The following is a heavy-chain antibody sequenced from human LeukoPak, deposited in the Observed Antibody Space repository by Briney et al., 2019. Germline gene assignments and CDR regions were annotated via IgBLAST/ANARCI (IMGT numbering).Heavy chain of an antibody. J-gene: IGHJ5*02. CDR2: IYRSGTT. CDR3: AREGLNMVRGVIPKEAWGWFDP. Sequence: SETLSLTCTGSDGSISSGSYYGNWIRQPAGKGLEWIGRIYRSGTTNYNPSLKSRVTISVDTSKNQFSLKLSSVTAADTAVYYCAREGLNMVRGVIPKEAWGWFDPWGQGTLVTASS. CDR1: DGSISSGSYY. V-gene: IGHV4-61*02. D-gene: IGHD3-10*01.